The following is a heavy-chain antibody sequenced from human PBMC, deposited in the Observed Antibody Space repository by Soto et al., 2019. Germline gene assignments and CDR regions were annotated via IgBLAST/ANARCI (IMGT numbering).Heavy chain of an antibody. Sequence: GGSLRLSCAASGFILSDYWMSWVRQAPGKGLEWVGNIKGDGGETHYVDSVKGRFTITRDIGESSIYLQINNVRAEDTAMYYCARDPVTSDWGQGTLVTVSS. V-gene: IGHV3-7*03. CDR3: ARDPVTSD. CDR2: IKGDGGET. J-gene: IGHJ4*02. CDR1: GFILSDYW.